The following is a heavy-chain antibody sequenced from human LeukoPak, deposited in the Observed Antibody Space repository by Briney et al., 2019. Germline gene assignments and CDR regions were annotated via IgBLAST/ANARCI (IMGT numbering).Heavy chain of an antibody. CDR2: IYHTGIT. V-gene: IGHV4-4*02. Sequence: SETMSLTCTISGGSISNRNWWSWVGQPPGKGLERIGEIYHTGITKYSPSLKSRVTMSVDKSKNQFSLHVTSVTAADTAVYYCARHSFSMGELDYWGQGTLVTVSS. J-gene: IGHJ4*02. CDR3: ARHSFSMGELDY. D-gene: IGHD3-16*01. CDR1: GGSISNRNW.